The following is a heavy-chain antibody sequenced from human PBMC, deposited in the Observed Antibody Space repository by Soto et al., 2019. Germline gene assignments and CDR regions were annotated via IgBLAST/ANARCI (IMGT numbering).Heavy chain of an antibody. V-gene: IGHV3-21*01. Sequence: GGSLRLSCAASGFTFSSYSMNWVRQAPGKGLEWVSSISSSSSYIYYADSVKGRFTISRDNAKNSLYLQMNSLRAEDTAVYYCARDWCLSGGSCFDWFDPWGQGTLVTVS. CDR2: ISSSSSYI. CDR3: ARDWCLSGGSCFDWFDP. CDR1: GFTFSSYS. D-gene: IGHD2-15*01. J-gene: IGHJ5*02.